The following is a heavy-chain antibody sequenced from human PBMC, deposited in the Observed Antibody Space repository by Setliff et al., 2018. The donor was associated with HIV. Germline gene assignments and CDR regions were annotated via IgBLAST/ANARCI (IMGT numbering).Heavy chain of an antibody. CDR1: GGSFSGYY. V-gene: IGHV4-34*01. Sequence: NPSETLSLTCAVYGGSFSGYYWSWIRQPPGKGLEWIGEINHSGSTSYNPSLKIRVSISVDTSKNQFSLRMSSVTAADSAVYYCARLYYAISTAYVDGFDSWGQGTLVTVSS. CDR2: INHSGST. CDR3: ARLYYAISTAYVDGFDS. D-gene: IGHD3-9*01. J-gene: IGHJ4*02.